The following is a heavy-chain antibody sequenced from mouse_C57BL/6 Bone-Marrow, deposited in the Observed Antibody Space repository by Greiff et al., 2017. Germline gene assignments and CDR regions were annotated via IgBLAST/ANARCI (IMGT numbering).Heavy chain of an antibody. Sequence: DVKLVESGGGLVKPGGSLKLSCAASGFTFSDYGMHWVRQAPEKGLEWVAYISSGSSTIYYADTVKGRFTISRDNAKNTLFLQMTSLRSEDTAMYYCARRYGNGWFAYWGQGTLVTVSA. V-gene: IGHV5-17*01. D-gene: IGHD2-10*02. J-gene: IGHJ3*01. CDR2: ISSGSSTI. CDR1: GFTFSDYG. CDR3: ARRYGNGWFAY.